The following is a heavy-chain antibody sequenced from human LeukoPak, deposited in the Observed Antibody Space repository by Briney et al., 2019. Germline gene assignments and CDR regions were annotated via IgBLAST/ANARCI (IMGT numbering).Heavy chain of an antibody. J-gene: IGHJ6*03. CDR3: ARHPLYCTNGVCRYYYYMDV. Sequence: SETLSLTCTVSGGSISSYYWSWIRQPPGKGLEWIGYIYYSGSTNYNPSLKSRVTISVDTSKNQFSLKLSSVTAADTAVYYCARHPLYCTNGVCRYYYYMDVWGKGTTVTVSS. CDR1: GGSISSYY. V-gene: IGHV4-59*08. CDR2: IYYSGST. D-gene: IGHD2-8*01.